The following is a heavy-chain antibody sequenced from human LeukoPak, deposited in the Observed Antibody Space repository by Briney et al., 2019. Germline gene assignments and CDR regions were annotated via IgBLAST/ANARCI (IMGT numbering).Heavy chain of an antibody. V-gene: IGHV4-34*01. CDR1: GGSFSGYY. J-gene: IGHJ4*02. Sequence: PSETLSLTCAVHGGSFSGYYWSWIRQPPGKGPEWIGEINHSGSTNYNPSLKSRVTISVDKSKNQFSLKLSSVTAADTAVYYCARGTLEWGYSGYDLDYWGQGTLVSVSS. CDR2: INHSGST. D-gene: IGHD5-12*01. CDR3: ARGTLEWGYSGYDLDY.